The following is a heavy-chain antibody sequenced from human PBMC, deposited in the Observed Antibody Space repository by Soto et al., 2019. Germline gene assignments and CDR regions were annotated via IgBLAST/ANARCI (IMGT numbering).Heavy chain of an antibody. Sequence: QLQLRESGPGLVQPAQTLSLTCTVAGGSITGGFFYWTWVRQHPGKGLEWVGHIYYSGTAYYNQSLKSRVALSVDPSQNRFSLKLSSVTAADTAIYFCARSLPGGTVFYMDIWGEGTTVTVSS. D-gene: IGHD1-26*01. V-gene: IGHV4-31*03. CDR3: ARSLPGGTVFYMDI. J-gene: IGHJ6*03. CDR1: GGSITGGFFY. CDR2: IYYSGTA.